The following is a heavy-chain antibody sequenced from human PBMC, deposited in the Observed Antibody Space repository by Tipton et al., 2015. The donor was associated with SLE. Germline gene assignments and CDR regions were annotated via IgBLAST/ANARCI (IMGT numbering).Heavy chain of an antibody. CDR3: ARRSYSGYGYYYYGMDV. J-gene: IGHJ6*02. V-gene: IGHV5-10-1*01. CDR2: IDPSDSYT. D-gene: IGHD5-12*01. Sequence: VQLVQSGAEVKKPGESLRISCKGSGYSFSNHWISWVRQMPGKGLEWMGRIDPSDSYTNYSPSFQGHVTISADKSISTAYLQWSSLKASDTAMYYCARRSYSGYGYYYYGMDVWGQGTTVTVSS. CDR1: GYSFSNHW.